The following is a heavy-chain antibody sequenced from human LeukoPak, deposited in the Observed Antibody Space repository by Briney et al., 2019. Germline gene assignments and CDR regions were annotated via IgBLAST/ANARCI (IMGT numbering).Heavy chain of an antibody. CDR1: GFTFSNYA. J-gene: IGHJ4*02. D-gene: IGHD2-15*01. CDR2: ISYDGSSK. CDR3: ARGGVVVAARVDY. Sequence: PGGSLRLSCAASGFTFSNYAMHWVRQAPGKGLEWVAIISYDGSSKYYTDSVKGRFTISRDNSKNTLYLQMNSLRTEDTTVYYCARGGVVVAARVDYWGRGTLLTISS. V-gene: IGHV3-30*04.